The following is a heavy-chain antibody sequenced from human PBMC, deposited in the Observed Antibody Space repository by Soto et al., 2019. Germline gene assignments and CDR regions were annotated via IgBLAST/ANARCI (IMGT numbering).Heavy chain of an antibody. D-gene: IGHD1-7*01. CDR3: ATAPRWTGTSRY. J-gene: IGHJ4*02. Sequence: EVQLLESGGGLVQPGGSLRLSCVASGFTFSSYSMSWVRQAPGKGLEWVSAISGSGSSTYYADSVKGRFTISRDNSKNTLYLQMNSLRAEDTAVYYCATAPRWTGTSRYWGQGALVTASS. CDR1: GFTFSSYS. CDR2: ISGSGSST. V-gene: IGHV3-23*01.